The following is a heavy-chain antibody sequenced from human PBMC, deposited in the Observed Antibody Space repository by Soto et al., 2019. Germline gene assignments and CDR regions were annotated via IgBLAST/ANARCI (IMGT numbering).Heavy chain of an antibody. Sequence: GGSLRLSCAASGFTFSSYSMNWVRQAPGKGLEWVSYISSSSSTIYYADSVKGRFTISRDNAKNSLYLQMNSLRAEDTAVYYCAKIIAVAGTYWFDPWGQGTLVTVSS. CDR3: AKIIAVAGTYWFDP. J-gene: IGHJ5*02. V-gene: IGHV3-48*01. CDR2: ISSSSSTI. D-gene: IGHD6-19*01. CDR1: GFTFSSYS.